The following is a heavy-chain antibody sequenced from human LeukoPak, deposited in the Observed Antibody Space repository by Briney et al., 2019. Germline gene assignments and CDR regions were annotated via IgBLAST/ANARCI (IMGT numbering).Heavy chain of an antibody. CDR3: ARVRRAGWLEYYFDY. V-gene: IGHV4-34*01. CDR1: GDSFSRYY. J-gene: IGHJ4*02. D-gene: IGHD6-19*01. Sequence: SETLSLTCAVYGDSFSRYYWNWVRQPPGKPLEYIGEINRAGTTNYNPSLKTRVTLSIDTSKNQFSLKLSSVTAADTAVYYCARVRRAGWLEYYFDYWGQGTLVTVSS. CDR2: INRAGTT.